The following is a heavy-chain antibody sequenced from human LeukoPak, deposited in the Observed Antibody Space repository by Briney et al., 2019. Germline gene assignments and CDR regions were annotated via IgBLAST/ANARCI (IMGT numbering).Heavy chain of an antibody. CDR3: AREGYDSSGYYDYFDY. V-gene: IGHV4-59*01. Sequence: PSETLSLTCTVSGGSISSYYWSWIRQPPGKGLEWIGYIYYSGSTNYNPSLKSRVTISVDTSKNQFSLKVKSVTAADTAVYYCAREGYDSSGYYDYFDYWGQGTLVTVSS. D-gene: IGHD3-22*01. J-gene: IGHJ4*02. CDR2: IYYSGST. CDR1: GGSISSYY.